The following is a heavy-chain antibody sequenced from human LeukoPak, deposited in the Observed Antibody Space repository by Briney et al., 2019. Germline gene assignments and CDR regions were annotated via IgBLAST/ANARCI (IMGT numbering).Heavy chain of an antibody. V-gene: IGHV3-48*04. Sequence: GGSLRLSCAASGFTFSSYSMNWVRQAPGKGLEWVSYISSSSSTIYYADSVKGRFTISRDNAKNSLNLQMNSLRAEDTAVYYCARDSSRITAMAPHNADFDYWGQGTLVTVSS. CDR2: ISSSSSTI. CDR3: ARDSSRITAMAPHNADFDY. D-gene: IGHD5-18*01. J-gene: IGHJ4*02. CDR1: GFTFSSYS.